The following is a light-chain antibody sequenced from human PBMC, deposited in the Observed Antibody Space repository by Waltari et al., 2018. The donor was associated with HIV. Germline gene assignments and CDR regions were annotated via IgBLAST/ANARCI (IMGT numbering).Light chain of an antibody. CDR3: QQYSTWPS. CDR2: AAS. J-gene: IGKJ1*01. Sequence: VLTQSPATLSVSPGDRATLSCLASQAIGTFLSWYQQTPGQPPRLLIYAASTRATGIPARFSGNGSGAEFTLTSSSLQSDDFASYYGQQYSTWPSFGQGTKVEIK. V-gene: IGKV3-15*01. CDR1: QAIGTF.